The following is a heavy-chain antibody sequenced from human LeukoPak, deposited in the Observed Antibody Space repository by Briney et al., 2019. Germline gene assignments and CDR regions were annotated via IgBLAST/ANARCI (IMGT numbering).Heavy chain of an antibody. Sequence: SVKVSCKASGGTFSSYASSWVRQAPGQELEWMGGIIPIFGTANYAQKFQGRVTITADESTSTAYMELSSLRSEDTAVYYCAKNTIFGVVALYYYYGMDVWGQGTTVTVSS. V-gene: IGHV1-69*13. CDR3: AKNTIFGVVALYYYYGMDV. D-gene: IGHD3-3*01. CDR2: IIPIFGTA. CDR1: GGTFSSYA. J-gene: IGHJ6*02.